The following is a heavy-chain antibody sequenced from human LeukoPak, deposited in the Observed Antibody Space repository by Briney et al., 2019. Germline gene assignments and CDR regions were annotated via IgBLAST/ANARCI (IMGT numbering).Heavy chain of an antibody. V-gene: IGHV4-34*01. J-gene: IGHJ4*02. CDR3: ARVGVGSYNFDY. Sequence: SETLSLTCAVSGESLSGHYWSWIRQPPGEGLEWIGEISHSGITYYNPSLASRITISVDTAGRQFSLKVNSVTAADTAMYYCARVGVGSYNFDYWGQGTLVTVSS. D-gene: IGHD3-3*01. CDR2: ISHSGIT. CDR1: GESLSGHY.